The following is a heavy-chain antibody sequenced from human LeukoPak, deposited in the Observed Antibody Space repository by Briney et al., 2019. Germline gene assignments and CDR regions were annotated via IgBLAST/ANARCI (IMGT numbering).Heavy chain of an antibody. CDR3: ATFRTGGYFHN. CDR1: GGSISSDY. D-gene: IGHD1-14*01. Sequence: SETLSLTCTVSGGSISSDYWIWIRQPPGKRLQWIGYIYYTGSTNYDASLKSRVTISLDTSKNQFSLKLTSVTAADTAVYYCATFRTGGYFHNWGQGTLVTVSS. J-gene: IGHJ1*01. CDR2: IYYTGST. V-gene: IGHV4-59*01.